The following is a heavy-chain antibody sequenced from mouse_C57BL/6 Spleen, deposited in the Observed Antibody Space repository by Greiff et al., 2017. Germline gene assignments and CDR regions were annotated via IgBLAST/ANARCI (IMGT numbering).Heavy chain of an antibody. D-gene: IGHD1-1*01. CDR3: ARDYYGSSYGYFDV. J-gene: IGHJ1*03. CDR1: GFTFSDYG. Sequence: EVQRVESGGGLVKPGGSLKLSCAASGFTFSDYGMHWVRQAPEKGLEWVAYISSGSSTIYYADTVKGRFTIARDNAKNTLFLQMTSLRSEDTAMYYCARDYYGSSYGYFDVWGTGTTVTVSS. CDR2: ISSGSSTI. V-gene: IGHV5-17*01.